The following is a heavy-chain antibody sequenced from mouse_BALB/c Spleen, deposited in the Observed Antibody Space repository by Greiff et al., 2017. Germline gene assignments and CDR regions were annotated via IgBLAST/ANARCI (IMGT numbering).Heavy chain of an antibody. CDR3: ERWYDGYPPYAMDY. J-gene: IGHJ4*01. CDR1: GFTFSSYA. Sequence: EVKLMESGGGLVKPGGSLKLSCAASGFTFSSYAMSWVRQTPEKRLEWVASISSGGSTYYPDSVKGRFTISRDNARNILYLQMSSLRSEDTAMYYCERWYDGYPPYAMDYWGQGTSVTVSA. D-gene: IGHD2-3*01. CDR2: ISSGGST. V-gene: IGHV5-6-5*01.